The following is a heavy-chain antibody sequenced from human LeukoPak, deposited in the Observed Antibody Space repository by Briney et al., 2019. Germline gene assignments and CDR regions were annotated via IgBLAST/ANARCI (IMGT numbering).Heavy chain of an antibody. J-gene: IGHJ3*02. CDR2: IYPGDSDT. CDR1: GYSFTSYW. Sequence: GESLKISCKGSGYSFTSYWIGWVRQMPGKGLEWMGIIYPGDSDTRYSPSFQGQVTISADKSISTAYLQWSSLKASDTAMYYCASTQGYYDSSGPYAFDIWGQGTMVTVSS. V-gene: IGHV5-51*01. D-gene: IGHD3-22*01. CDR3: ASTQGYYDSSGPYAFDI.